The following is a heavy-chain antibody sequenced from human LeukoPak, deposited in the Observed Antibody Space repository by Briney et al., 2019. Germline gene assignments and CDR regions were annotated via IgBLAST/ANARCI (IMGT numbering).Heavy chain of an antibody. CDR2: MSSGGTTT. Sequence: GGSLRLSCAASGFTFSDYYMSWIRQAPGKGLEWVSYMSSGGTTTYYADSVKGRFTISRDNAKNSLYLQMNSLRAEDTAVYYCATFTYYYDTSGYSTFDYWDQGTLVTVSS. J-gene: IGHJ4*02. CDR3: ATFTYYYDTSGYSTFDY. D-gene: IGHD3-22*01. CDR1: GFTFSDYY. V-gene: IGHV3-11*01.